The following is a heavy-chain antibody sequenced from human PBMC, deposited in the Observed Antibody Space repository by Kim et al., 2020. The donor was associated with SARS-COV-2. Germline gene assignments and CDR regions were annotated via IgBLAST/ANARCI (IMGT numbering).Heavy chain of an antibody. CDR2: ISYDGSNK. D-gene: IGHD2-21*02. V-gene: IGHV3-30*04. J-gene: IGHJ4*01. CDR3: ARRRAYCGGDCYSFDY. Sequence: GGSLRLSCAASGFTFSSYAMHWVRQAPGKGLEWVAVISYDGSNKYYADSVKGRFTISRDNSKNTLYLQMNSLRAEDTAVYYCARRRAYCGGDCYSFDYWG. CDR1: GFTFSSYA.